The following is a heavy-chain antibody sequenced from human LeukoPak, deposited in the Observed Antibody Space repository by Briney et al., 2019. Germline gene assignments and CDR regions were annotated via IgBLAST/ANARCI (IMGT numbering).Heavy chain of an antibody. D-gene: IGHD3-16*02. CDR3: ARHVIYYYGMDV. J-gene: IGHJ6*02. V-gene: IGHV3-9*01. Sequence: GGSLRLSCAASGFTFDDYAMHWVRQAPGKGLEWVSGISWNSGSIGYADSVKGRFTISRDNSKNTLYLQMNSLRAEDTAVYYCARHVIYYYGMDVWGQGTTVTVSS. CDR2: ISWNSGSI. CDR1: GFTFDDYA.